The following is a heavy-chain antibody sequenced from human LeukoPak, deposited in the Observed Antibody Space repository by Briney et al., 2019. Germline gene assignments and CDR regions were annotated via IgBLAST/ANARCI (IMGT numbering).Heavy chain of an antibody. J-gene: IGHJ4*02. CDR3: ARAAAGTNSWYYFDY. Sequence: SETLSLTCTVSGDSISSGDDYWSWNRQPPGKGLEWIGYIHYSGSTYYNPSLKSRVIISGDMSKNQFSLTLNSLTAADSAMYYCARAAAGTNSWYYFDYWGQGTLVTVSS. CDR1: GDSISSGDDY. V-gene: IGHV4-30-4*01. D-gene: IGHD6-19*01. CDR2: IHYSGST.